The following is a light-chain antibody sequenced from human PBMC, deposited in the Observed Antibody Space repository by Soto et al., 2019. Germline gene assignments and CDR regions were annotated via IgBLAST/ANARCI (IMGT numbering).Light chain of an antibody. Sequence: LTQSPGPLSLSAGDRATLSCRASQSVSSSPYLAWYQQTPGQAPRLISYDAYSRATGIPARFSGSGSGTEFTLTISSLQSADFAVYYCQQYNNWPPWTCGQGTQVDIK. CDR2: DAY. CDR1: QSVSSSPY. CDR3: QQYNNWPPWT. J-gene: IGKJ1*01. V-gene: IGKV3D-15*01.